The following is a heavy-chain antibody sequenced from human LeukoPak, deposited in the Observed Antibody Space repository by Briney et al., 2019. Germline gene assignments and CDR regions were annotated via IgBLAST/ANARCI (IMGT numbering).Heavy chain of an antibody. CDR2: ISWNSGSI. J-gene: IGHJ4*02. Sequence: GGSLRLSCAASGFTFDDYAMHWVRQAPGKGLEWVSGISWNSGSIGYADSVRGRFTISRDNAKNSLYLQMNSLRAEDTAVYYCATPLDYYDSSGFHQGGDWGQGTLVTVSS. CDR1: GFTFDDYA. V-gene: IGHV3-9*01. D-gene: IGHD3-22*01. CDR3: ATPLDYYDSSGFHQGGD.